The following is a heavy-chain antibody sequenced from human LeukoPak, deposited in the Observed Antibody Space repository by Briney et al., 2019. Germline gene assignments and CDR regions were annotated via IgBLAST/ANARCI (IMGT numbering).Heavy chain of an antibody. CDR1: GGAFSSYA. CDR2: IIPIFGTA. CDR3: ARDAGSKGGMIVV. Sequence: GASVKVSCKASGGAFSSYAISWVRQAPGQGLEWMGGIIPIFGTANYAQKFQGRVTITADESTSTAYMELSSLRSEDTAVYYCARDAGSKGGMIVVWGQGTLVTVSS. V-gene: IGHV1-69*01. J-gene: IGHJ4*02. D-gene: IGHD3-22*01.